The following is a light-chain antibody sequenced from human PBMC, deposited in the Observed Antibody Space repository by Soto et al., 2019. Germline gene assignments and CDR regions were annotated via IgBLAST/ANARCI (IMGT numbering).Light chain of an antibody. CDR3: ATWDDSLSAAV. J-gene: IGLJ3*02. Sequence: QSVLTQPPSASGTPGQRVTISCSGSSSNIGSNYVYWYQQLPGTAPKLLIYRNNQRPSGVPDRFSGSKSGTSASLAISGLRSDDEADYYCATWDDSLSAAVFGGGTKLTVL. V-gene: IGLV1-47*01. CDR2: RNN. CDR1: SSNIGSNY.